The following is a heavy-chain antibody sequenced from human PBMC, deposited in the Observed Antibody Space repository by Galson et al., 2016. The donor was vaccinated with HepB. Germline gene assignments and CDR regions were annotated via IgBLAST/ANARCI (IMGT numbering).Heavy chain of an antibody. V-gene: IGHV3-23*01. CDR2: VSGSSRA. CDR1: GFTFSSYA. J-gene: IGHJ4*02. CDR3: AIDPSHWIENPFAL. Sequence: LRLSCAASGFTFSSYAMSWVRQAPGKGLEWVSAVSGSSRAYYADSVKGRFTISRDNSKNTLYLQMNSLRAEDTATYYCAIDPSHWIENPFALWGQGTLVTVSS. D-gene: IGHD2-2*03.